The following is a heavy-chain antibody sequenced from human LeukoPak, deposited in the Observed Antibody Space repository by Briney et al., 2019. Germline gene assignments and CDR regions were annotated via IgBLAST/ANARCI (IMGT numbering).Heavy chain of an antibody. J-gene: IGHJ4*02. CDR1: GFTFSSYG. D-gene: IGHD2-15*01. CDR3: AKFALRYCSGGSRHPFDY. CDR2: ISGSGGST. Sequence: GGSLRLSCAASGFTFSSYGMSWVRQAPGKGLEWVSAISGSGGSTYYADSVKGRFIISRDNSKNTLYLQMNSLRAEDTAVYYCAKFALRYCSGGSRHPFDYWGQGTLVTVSS. V-gene: IGHV3-23*01.